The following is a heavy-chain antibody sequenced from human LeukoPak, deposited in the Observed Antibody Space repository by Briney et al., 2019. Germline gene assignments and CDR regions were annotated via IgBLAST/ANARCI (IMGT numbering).Heavy chain of an antibody. Sequence: GGSLRLSCAASGFTVSSSYMSWVRQAPGKGLEWVSIMYSGGSTYYADSVKGRFTISRDNSKNTLYLQMNSLRAEDTAVYYCTRGGGGSYPRFAFDIWGQGTMVTVSS. CDR3: TRGGGGSYPRFAFDI. CDR1: GFTVSSSY. J-gene: IGHJ3*02. D-gene: IGHD1-26*01. CDR2: MYSGGST. V-gene: IGHV3-66*01.